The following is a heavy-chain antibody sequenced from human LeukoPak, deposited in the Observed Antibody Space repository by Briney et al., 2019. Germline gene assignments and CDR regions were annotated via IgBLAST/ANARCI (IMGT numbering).Heavy chain of an antibody. J-gene: IGHJ4*02. CDR1: GFTFSDYC. CDR2: TSKDGSDT. CDR3: ARGGYSGSYYRFS. D-gene: IGHD6-25*01. Sequence: GGALRLSCAASGFTFSDYCMHWVRQGPGKGPEWLSRTSKDGSDTFYRDAAKGRFNASRDNAKDTVYLQVTNVRPDGTAVYYCARGGYSGSYYRFSWGQGTVVTVAS. V-gene: IGHV3-74*01.